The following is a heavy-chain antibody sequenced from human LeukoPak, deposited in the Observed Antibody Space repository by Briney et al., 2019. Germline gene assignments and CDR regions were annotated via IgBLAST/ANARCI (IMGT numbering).Heavy chain of an antibody. CDR1: GGTFSSYA. V-gene: IGHV1-69*06. CDR2: IIPIFGTA. CDR3: ARGGGKRWLQRRGWFDP. J-gene: IGHJ5*02. D-gene: IGHD5-24*01. Sequence: SVKVSCKASGGTFSSYAISWVRQAPGQGLEWMGGIIPIFGTANYAQKFQGRVTITADKSTSTAYMELSSLRSEDTAVYYCARGGGKRWLQRRGWFDPWGQGTLVTVSS.